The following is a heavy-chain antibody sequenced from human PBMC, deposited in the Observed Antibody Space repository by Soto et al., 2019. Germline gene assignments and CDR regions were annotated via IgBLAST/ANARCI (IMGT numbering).Heavy chain of an antibody. J-gene: IGHJ4*02. V-gene: IGHV1-2*02. Sequence: QVHLVQSGAEVRKPGASVKVSRKASGYTFTTFHLHWVRLAPGQGLEWMGWINPDTGDSEYGQKLQGRVTLTRDTSMTTAYMELSSLTSDDTAIYFCARVRYGDFSFQYWGQGTPVSVSS. D-gene: IGHD4-17*01. CDR1: GYTFTTFH. CDR2: INPDTGDS. CDR3: ARVRYGDFSFQY.